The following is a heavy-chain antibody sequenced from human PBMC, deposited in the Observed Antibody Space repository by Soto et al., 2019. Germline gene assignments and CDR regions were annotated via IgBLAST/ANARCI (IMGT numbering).Heavy chain of an antibody. V-gene: IGHV4-38-2*01. CDR1: GYSISSGYY. CDR2: IYHSGST. D-gene: IGHD3-22*01. CDR3: ARVYYDSGAYYYDYFDY. Sequence: SETLSLTCAVSGYSISSGYYWGWIRQPPGKGLEWIGSIYHSGSTYYNPSLKSRVTISVDTSKNQFSLKLSSVTAADTAVYYCARVYYDSGAYYYDYFDYWGQGTLVTV. J-gene: IGHJ4*02.